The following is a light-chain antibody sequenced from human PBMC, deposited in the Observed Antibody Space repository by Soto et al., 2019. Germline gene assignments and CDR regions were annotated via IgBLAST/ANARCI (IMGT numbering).Light chain of an antibody. CDR2: DDR. J-gene: IGLJ3*02. CDR1: NIGVKN. V-gene: IGLV3-21*02. Sequence: SYELTQPPSVSVAPGQTATMTCAGNNIGVKNVHWFQQKPGQAPVLVVYDDRDRPSGIPERFSGSNSGNTDTLTISRVEAGDEADYYCQVWDSGSDHVVFGGGTQLTVL. CDR3: QVWDSGSDHVV.